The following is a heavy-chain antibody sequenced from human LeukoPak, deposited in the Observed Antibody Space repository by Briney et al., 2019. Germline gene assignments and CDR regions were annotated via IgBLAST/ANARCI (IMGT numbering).Heavy chain of an antibody. CDR2: ISSSGSTI. Sequence: GGSLRLSCAASGFTFSSYEMNWVRQAPGKGLEWVSYISSSGSTIYYADSVKGRFTISRDNAENSLYLQMNSLRAEDTAVYYCARDHYSNHYFDYWGQGTLVTVSS. J-gene: IGHJ4*02. D-gene: IGHD4-11*01. CDR1: GFTFSSYE. CDR3: ARDHYSNHYFDY. V-gene: IGHV3-48*03.